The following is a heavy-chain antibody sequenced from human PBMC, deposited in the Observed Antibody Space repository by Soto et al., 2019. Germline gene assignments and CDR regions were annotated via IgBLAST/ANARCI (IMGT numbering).Heavy chain of an antibody. CDR3: ARADYGDYFDY. Sequence: QLQLQESGSGLVKPSQTLSLACAVSGGSISSGGYSWSWIRQPPGKGLAWLGYIYQSVTTYYNPSLKSRVTISVDRSKNQFALKLSSVTAADTAVYYFARADYGDYFDYWGQGTLVTVSS. J-gene: IGHJ4*02. CDR2: IYQSVTT. V-gene: IGHV4-30-2*01. D-gene: IGHD4-17*01. CDR1: GGSISSGGYS.